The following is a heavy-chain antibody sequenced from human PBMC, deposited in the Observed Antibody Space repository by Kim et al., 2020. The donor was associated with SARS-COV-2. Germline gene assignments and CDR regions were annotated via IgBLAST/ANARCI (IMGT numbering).Heavy chain of an antibody. D-gene: IGHD3-10*01. CDR2: IYYYGTT. CDR3: ARGPTSFYGSGSIYFDS. CDR1: GGSISSSDYF. J-gene: IGHJ4*02. V-gene: IGHV4-39*01. Sequence: SETLSLTCSVSGGSISSSDYFWGWIRQPPGQGLEWIGSIYYYGTTYYNPSLKSRVAISMDTSKRQFSLKLRSVTAADTAVYYCARGPTSFYGSGSIYFDSGGRGTRVSVSS.